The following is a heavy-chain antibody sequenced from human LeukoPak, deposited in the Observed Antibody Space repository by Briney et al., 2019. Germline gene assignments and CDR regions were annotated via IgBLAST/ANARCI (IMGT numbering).Heavy chain of an antibody. CDR3: ARVESGTEYDLYIGY. CDR1: GFTFSIAW. V-gene: IGHV3-15*01. CDR2: IKSRGDGETR. D-gene: IGHD2/OR15-2a*01. J-gene: IGHJ4*02. Sequence: PGGSLRLSCAASGFTFSIAWMSWVRQAPGQGLEWVGRIKSRGDGETRDYAAPVKDRFIISRDDSKNTLYLQMNSLRVEDTAVYYCARVESGTEYDLYIGYWGQGTLVAVSS.